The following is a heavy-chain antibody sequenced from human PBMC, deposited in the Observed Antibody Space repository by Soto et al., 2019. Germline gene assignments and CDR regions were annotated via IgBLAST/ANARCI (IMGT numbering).Heavy chain of an antibody. D-gene: IGHD5-18*01. CDR1: GGSISSGDYY. CDR3: ARVSGHNTGYYSVYFMDV. J-gene: IGHJ6*02. CDR2: IYYTGST. Sequence: SETLSRTCNVSGGSISSGDYYWTWIRQSPGKGLEWIGYIYYTGSTFYSPSLKSRVTISLDTSENHFSLDMNSVTAADTAVYFCARVSGHNTGYYSVYFMDVWGQGTTVT. V-gene: IGHV4-30-4*01.